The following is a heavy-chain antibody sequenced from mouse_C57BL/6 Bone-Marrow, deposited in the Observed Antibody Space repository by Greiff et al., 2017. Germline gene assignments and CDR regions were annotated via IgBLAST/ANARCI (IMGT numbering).Heavy chain of an antibody. V-gene: IGHV1-61*01. CDR2: IYPSDSET. J-gene: IGHJ4*01. Sequence: QVQLQQPGAELVRPGSSVKLSCKASGYTFTSYWLDWVKQRPGQGLEWIGNIYPSDSETHYNQKFKDKATLTVDKSSSTAYMQLSSLTSEDSAVYYCARHYYGSSPYAMDYWCQGTSVTVSS. CDR1: GYTFTSYW. D-gene: IGHD1-1*01. CDR3: ARHYYGSSPYAMDY.